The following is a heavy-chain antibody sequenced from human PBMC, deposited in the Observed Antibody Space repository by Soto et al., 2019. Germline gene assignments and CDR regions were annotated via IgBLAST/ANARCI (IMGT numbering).Heavy chain of an antibody. D-gene: IGHD1-26*01. CDR1: GSTFSSDV. Sequence: EVQLLESGGGLVQPGGSLRLSCVASGSTFSSDVMSWVRQAPGKGLEWVSGISGGTTYYADSVQGRFTISRDDFKNTLFLKVKSVGAEDTAVYRCATRDRATSGISHFSGTDVWGQGTTVTVSS. CDR3: ATRDRATSGISHFSGTDV. CDR2: ISGGTT. J-gene: IGHJ6*02. V-gene: IGHV3-23*01.